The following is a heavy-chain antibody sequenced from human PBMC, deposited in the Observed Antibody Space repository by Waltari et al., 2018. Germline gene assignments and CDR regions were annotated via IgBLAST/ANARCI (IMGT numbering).Heavy chain of an antibody. CDR3: ATEMVALDDQQLVHITNAFDI. Sequence: EVQLVQSGAEVKKPGATVKISCKVSGYTFTDYYMHWVQQDPGKGLEWMGLVDPEDGETIYAEKFQGRVTITADTSTDTAYMELSSLRAEDTAVYYCATEMVALDDQQLVHITNAFDIWGQGTMVTVSS. CDR1: GYTFTDYY. J-gene: IGHJ3*02. V-gene: IGHV1-69-2*01. D-gene: IGHD6-13*01. CDR2: VDPEDGET.